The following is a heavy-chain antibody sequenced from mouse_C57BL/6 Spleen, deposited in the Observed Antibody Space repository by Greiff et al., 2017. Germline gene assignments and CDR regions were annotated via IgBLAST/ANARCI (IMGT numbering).Heavy chain of an antibody. CDR3: AISGLDY. Sequence: VQLQQSGAELVKPGASVKMSCKASGYTFTSYWINWVKQRPGQGLEWIGDIYPGSGSTNYNEKFKSKATLTVDTSSSTAYMRLSSLASEDSAVSYCAISGLDYWGQGTTLTVSS. CDR1: GYTFTSYW. D-gene: IGHD4-1*01. J-gene: IGHJ2*01. CDR2: IYPGSGST. V-gene: IGHV1-55*01.